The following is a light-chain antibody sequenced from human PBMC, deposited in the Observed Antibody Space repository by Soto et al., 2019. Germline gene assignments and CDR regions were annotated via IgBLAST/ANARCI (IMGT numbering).Light chain of an antibody. V-gene: IGLV3-21*04. J-gene: IGLJ3*02. Sequence: SYELTQPPSVSVAPGKTARIPCGGNNIGGQDVHWYQQKPGQAPVLVIYFDSDRPSGIPERFSGANAGNTATLTISRVEAGDEADYYCQVGDSSSDHRGVFGGGTKLTVL. CDR2: FDS. CDR3: QVGDSSSDHRGV. CDR1: NIGGQD.